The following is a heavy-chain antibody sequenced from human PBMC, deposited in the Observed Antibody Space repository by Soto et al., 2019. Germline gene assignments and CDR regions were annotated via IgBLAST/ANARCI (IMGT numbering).Heavy chain of an antibody. CDR3: ARDLLPYCSGGSCYPEGAFHI. V-gene: IGHV1-2*04. CDR2: INPNSGGT. CDR1: GYTFIDYY. J-gene: IGHJ3*02. Sequence: QVQLVQSGAEVKPPGASVKVSCETSGYTFIDYYMHWVRQAPGQGLEWMGWINPNSGGTNYAQKFQGWVTLTRDTSISTAYMELRRLRSDDTAVYFCARDLLPYCSGGSCYPEGAFHIWGQGTMVTVSS. D-gene: IGHD2-15*01.